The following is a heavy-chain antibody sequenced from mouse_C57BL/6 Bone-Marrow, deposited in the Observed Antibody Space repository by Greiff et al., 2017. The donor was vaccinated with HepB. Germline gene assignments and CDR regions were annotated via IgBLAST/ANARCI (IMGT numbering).Heavy chain of an antibody. CDR1: GFNIKNTY. V-gene: IGHV14-3*01. J-gene: IGHJ4*01. D-gene: IGHD1-1*01. Sequence: EVQLQQSVAELVRPGASVKLSCTASGFNIKNTYMHWVKQRPEQGLEWIGRIDPANGNTKYAPKFQGKATITADTSSNTAYLQLSSLTSEDTAIYYCARSPYYYGSSYDYAMDYWGQGTSVTGSS. CDR2: IDPANGNT. CDR3: ARSPYYYGSSYDYAMDY.